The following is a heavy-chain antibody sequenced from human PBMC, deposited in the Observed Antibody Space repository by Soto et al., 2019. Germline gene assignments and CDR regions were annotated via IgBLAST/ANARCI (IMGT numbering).Heavy chain of an antibody. CDR1: GGSISSNNYY. D-gene: IGHD2-2*01. J-gene: IGHJ5*02. CDR2: ISYGGST. Sequence: QLHLQESGPGLVKPSETLSLTCSVSGGSISSNNYYWGWIRQPPGKGLEWIGSISYGGSTYYNPSLESRVTMSVDTPKNHFSLRLSSVTAADTAVYYCARLNIVVVPAAMAWLDPWGQGTLVIVSS. CDR3: ARLNIVVVPAAMAWLDP. V-gene: IGHV4-39*02.